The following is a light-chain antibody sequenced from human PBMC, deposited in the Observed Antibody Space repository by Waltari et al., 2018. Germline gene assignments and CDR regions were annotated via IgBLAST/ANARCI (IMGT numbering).Light chain of an antibody. CDR3: CSYAGSYSWV. J-gene: IGLJ3*02. Sequence: QSALTQPRSVSGSPGQSVTISCSGTSSDVGGYNYVSWYQQYPGKAPKPMIYEVTKRPSGVPGRFSGSKSGNTASLTISVLQAEDEADYYCCSYAGSYSWVFGGGTKLTVL. CDR1: SSDVGGYNY. CDR2: EVT. V-gene: IGLV2-11*01.